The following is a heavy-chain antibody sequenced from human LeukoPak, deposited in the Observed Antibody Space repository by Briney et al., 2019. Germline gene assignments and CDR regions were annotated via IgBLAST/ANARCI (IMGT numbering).Heavy chain of an antibody. D-gene: IGHD3-10*01. Sequence: GGSLRLSCAASGFTFSSYAMSWVRQAPGKGLEWVSGISGSGGSTYYADSVKGRFTISRDNAKNSLYLQMNSLRAEDTAVYYCASTSTRLLWFGELEYNWFDPWGQGTLVTVSS. CDR1: GFTFSSYA. J-gene: IGHJ5*02. CDR3: ASTSTRLLWFGELEYNWFDP. CDR2: ISGSGGST. V-gene: IGHV3-23*01.